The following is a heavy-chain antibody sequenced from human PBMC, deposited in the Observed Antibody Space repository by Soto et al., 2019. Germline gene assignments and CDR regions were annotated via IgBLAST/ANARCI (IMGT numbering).Heavy chain of an antibody. D-gene: IGHD3-3*01. CDR1: GGSISSGNFS. J-gene: IGHJ2*01. CDR2: IFHTGST. CDR3: ARVKVGDLFRFNWFFDL. V-gene: IGHV4-30-2*01. Sequence: SETLSLTCTVFGGSISSGNFSWTWIRQPPEKGLERIAYIFHTGSTFYNSSLKPRVSISVDRSKNQFSLKLKSVTETDTAVYYCARVKVGDLFRFNWFFDLWGRGTLVTVSS.